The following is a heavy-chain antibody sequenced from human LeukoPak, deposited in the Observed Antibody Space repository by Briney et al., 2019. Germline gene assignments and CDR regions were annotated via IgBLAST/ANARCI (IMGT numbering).Heavy chain of an antibody. CDR1: GFTFNSYA. Sequence: GSLRLSCAASGFTFNSYAMHWVRQAPGKGLEWVAVISYDGSTKYYADSVKGRFTISRDNSKNTLYLQMNSLRAEDTAVYYCARGDILTGPDYFDYWGQGTLVTVSS. J-gene: IGHJ4*02. V-gene: IGHV3-30*01. CDR3: ARGDILTGPDYFDY. CDR2: ISYDGSTK. D-gene: IGHD3-9*01.